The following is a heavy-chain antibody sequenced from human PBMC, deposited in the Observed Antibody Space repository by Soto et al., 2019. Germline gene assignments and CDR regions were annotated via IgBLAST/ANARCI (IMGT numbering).Heavy chain of an antibody. J-gene: IGHJ6*02. CDR1: GFAFSSNT. Sequence: PGGSLRVTGLASGFAFSSNTMSWVRQAPGKGLEWVSTISGSGYSTYYADSVKGRFTISRDNSKNTLYLQMNSLRAEDTAVYYCARDRIPTGMDVWGQGTTVTVSS. V-gene: IGHV3-23*01. CDR3: ARDRIPTGMDV. CDR2: ISGSGYST.